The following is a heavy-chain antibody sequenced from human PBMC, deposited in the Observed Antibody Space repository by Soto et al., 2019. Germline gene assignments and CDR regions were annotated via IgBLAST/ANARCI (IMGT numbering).Heavy chain of an antibody. CDR3: ARTLYSGYYLPFDY. CDR2: IYYSGST. J-gene: IGHJ4*02. D-gene: IGHD5-12*01. Sequence: QLQLQESGPGLVKPSETLSLTCTVSGGSISSSSYYWGWIRQPPGKGLEWIGSIYYSGSTYYNPSLKSRVTISVDTSKNQFSLKLSSVTAADTAVYYCARTLYSGYYLPFDYWGQGTLVIVSS. CDR1: GGSISSSSYY. V-gene: IGHV4-39*01.